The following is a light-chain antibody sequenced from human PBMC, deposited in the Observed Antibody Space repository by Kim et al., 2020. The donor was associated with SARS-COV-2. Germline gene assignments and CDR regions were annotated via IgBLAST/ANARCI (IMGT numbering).Light chain of an antibody. CDR1: QSVGSR. CDR2: DAS. V-gene: IGKV3-11*01. J-gene: IGKJ5*01. CDR3: QQRISWPLT. Sequence: EIVLTQSPATLSLSPGERVTLSCRASQSVGSRLAWYRQKPGQAPRLLIDDASNRATGIPARFSGSGSGTDFTLTISSLEPEDFAVYYCQQRISWPLTFGQGTRLEIK.